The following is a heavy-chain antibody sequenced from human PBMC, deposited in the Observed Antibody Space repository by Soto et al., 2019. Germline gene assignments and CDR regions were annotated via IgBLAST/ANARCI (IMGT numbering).Heavy chain of an antibody. CDR3: ARAAKYCSGGSCYSYNWFDP. Sequence: SETLSLTWTVSGGSISSGGYYWSWIRQHPGKGLEWIGYIYYSGSTYYNPSLRSRVTISVDTSKNQFSLKLSSVTAADTAVYYCARAAKYCSGGSCYSYNWFDPWGQGPLVTVSS. J-gene: IGHJ5*02. CDR2: IYYSGST. CDR1: GGSISSGGYY. V-gene: IGHV4-31*02. D-gene: IGHD2-15*01.